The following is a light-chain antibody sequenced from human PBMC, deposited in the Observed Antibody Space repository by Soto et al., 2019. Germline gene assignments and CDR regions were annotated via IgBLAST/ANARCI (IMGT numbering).Light chain of an antibody. CDR3: QQYNNWPPWT. CDR2: GAS. V-gene: IGKV3-15*01. J-gene: IGKJ1*01. CDR1: QIVRNN. Sequence: EIVMTQSPATLSVSPGERATLSCRASQIVRNNLAWYQQKPGQAPRLLIYGASTRATGIPARFSGSGSGTEFTLTISSLYSEDFAVYYCQQYNNWPPWTFGQGTKVEIK.